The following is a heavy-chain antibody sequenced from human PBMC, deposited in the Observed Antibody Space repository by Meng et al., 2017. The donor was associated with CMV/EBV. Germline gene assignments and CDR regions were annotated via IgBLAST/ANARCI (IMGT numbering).Heavy chain of an antibody. J-gene: IGHJ6*02. V-gene: IGHV4-39*07. CDR1: GGSISSSSYY. CDR2: IYYSGST. Sequence: SETLSLTCTVSGGSISSSSYYWGWIRQPPGKGLEWIGSIYYSGSTYYNPSLKSRVTISVDTSKNQFSLKLSSVTAADTAVYYCARETGRSYYYGMDVWGQGTTVTVSS. CDR3: ARETGRSYYYGMDV. D-gene: IGHD2-15*01.